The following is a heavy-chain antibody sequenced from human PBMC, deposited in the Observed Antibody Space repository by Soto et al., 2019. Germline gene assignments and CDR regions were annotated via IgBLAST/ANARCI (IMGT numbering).Heavy chain of an antibody. CDR1: DDSINSVDYY. CDR3: ARSNYYGSGRQPKINWFDP. D-gene: IGHD3-10*01. V-gene: IGHV4-61*05. Sequence: PSQTLCLTCSVADDSINSVDYYWGWIRQPPGKGLEWIGNVYYSGSTNYNPSLKSRVTISVDKSKNQFSLKLSSVTAADTAVYYCARSNYYGSGRQPKINWFDPWGQGTLVTVSS. CDR2: VYYSGST. J-gene: IGHJ5*02.